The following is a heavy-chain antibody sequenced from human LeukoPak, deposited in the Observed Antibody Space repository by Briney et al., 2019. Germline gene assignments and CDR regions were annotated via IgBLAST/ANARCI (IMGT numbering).Heavy chain of an antibody. J-gene: IGHJ6*03. CDR1: GYTFTSYG. CDR2: ISAYNGNT. V-gene: IGHV1-18*01. CDR3: ARDYYDFWSGHTNPPYYMDV. Sequence: GASVKVSCKASGYTFTSYGISWVRQAPGQGLEWMGWISAYNGNTNYAQKLQGRVTMTTDTSTSTAYMELRSLRSDDTAVYYCARDYYDFWSGHTNPPYYMDVWGKGTTVTVSS. D-gene: IGHD3-3*01.